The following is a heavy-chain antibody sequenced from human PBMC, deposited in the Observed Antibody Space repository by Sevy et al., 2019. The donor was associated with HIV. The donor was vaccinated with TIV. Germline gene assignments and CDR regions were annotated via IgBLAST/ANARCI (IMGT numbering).Heavy chain of an antibody. Sequence: ASVKVSCKVSGYTLTELSMHWVRQAPGKGLEWMGGFDPEDGETIYAQKFQGRVTMTEDTSTDTAYMELSSLRSEDTAVYYCAGYSSGWYMIPKTHPTFDYWGQGTLVTVSS. CDR1: GYTLTELS. J-gene: IGHJ4*02. CDR3: AGYSSGWYMIPKTHPTFDY. V-gene: IGHV1-24*01. D-gene: IGHD6-19*01. CDR2: FDPEDGET.